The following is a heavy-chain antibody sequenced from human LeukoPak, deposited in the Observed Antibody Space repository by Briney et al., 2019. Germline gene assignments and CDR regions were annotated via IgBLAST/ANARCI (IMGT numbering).Heavy chain of an antibody. J-gene: IGHJ4*02. V-gene: IGHV4-39*01. CDR2: IYYSGST. CDR1: GGSISSSSYY. Sequence: SETLSLTCTVSGGSISSSSYYWGWIRQPPGKGLEWIGSIYYSGSTYYNPSLKSRVTISVDTSKNQFSLKLSSVTAADTAVYYCARPHVSCSSGWVPYYFDYWGQGTLVTVSS. D-gene: IGHD6-19*01. CDR3: ARPHVSCSSGWVPYYFDY.